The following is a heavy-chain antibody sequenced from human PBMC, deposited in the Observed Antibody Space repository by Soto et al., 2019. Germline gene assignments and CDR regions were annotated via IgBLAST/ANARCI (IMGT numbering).Heavy chain of an antibody. CDR1: GGTFSSYA. CDR2: IIPIFGTA. D-gene: IGHD5-18*01. V-gene: IGHV1-69*12. CDR3: ASHSYGYFPHYYHGMDV. Sequence: QVQLVQSEAEVKKPGSSVKVSCKASGGTFSSYASSWVRQAPGQGLEWMGGIIPIFGTANYAQKFQGRVTITADESTSTAYMELSSLRSEDTAVYYCASHSYGYFPHYYHGMDVWGQGTTVTVSS. J-gene: IGHJ6*02.